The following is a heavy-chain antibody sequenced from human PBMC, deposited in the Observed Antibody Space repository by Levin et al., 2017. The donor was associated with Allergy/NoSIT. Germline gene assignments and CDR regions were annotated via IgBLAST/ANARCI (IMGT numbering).Heavy chain of an antibody. J-gene: IGHJ6*03. CDR1: GYTFKNYG. D-gene: IGHD2-2*01. V-gene: IGHV1-18*01. Sequence: GGSLRLSCKASGYTFKNYGISWVRQAPGQGLEWMGWISTHNGNTNYAQSFQGRVTMTTDTSTSTADMELRSLISDDPAVYYCARFVVTPVSYFYMDVWGKGTTVTVSS. CDR2: ISTHNGNT. CDR3: ARFVVTPVSYFYMDV.